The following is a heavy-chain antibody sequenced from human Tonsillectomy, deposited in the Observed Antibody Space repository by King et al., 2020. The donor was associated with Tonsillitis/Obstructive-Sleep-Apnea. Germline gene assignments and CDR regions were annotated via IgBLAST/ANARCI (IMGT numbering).Heavy chain of an antibody. CDR3: ARDPPDDSTGYFSFDY. V-gene: IGHV3-33*01. D-gene: IGHD3-22*01. CDR2: KWYDGSNK. CDR1: GFTFNRYA. J-gene: IGHJ4*02. Sequence: VQLVESGGGAVQPGRSLRLSCAASGFTFNRYAMHWVRQAPGKGLEWVAVKWYDGSNKYYADSVKGRFTISRDNSKNIVYLQMNSLRAEDTAVYYCARDPPDDSTGYFSFDYWGQGTLVTVSS.